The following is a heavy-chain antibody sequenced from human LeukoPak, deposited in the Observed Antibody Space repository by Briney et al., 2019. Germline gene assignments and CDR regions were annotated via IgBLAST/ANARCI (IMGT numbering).Heavy chain of an antibody. Sequence: GGSLRLSCAASGFTFSSYWMSWVRQAPGKGLEWVANIKQDGSEKYYVDSVKGRFTISRDNAKNSLYLQMNSLRAEDTAVYYCARLGTRRDSGTFDIWGQGTMVTVSS. D-gene: IGHD1-26*01. CDR3: ARLGTRRDSGTFDI. CDR2: IKQDGSEK. V-gene: IGHV3-7*01. CDR1: GFTFSSYW. J-gene: IGHJ3*02.